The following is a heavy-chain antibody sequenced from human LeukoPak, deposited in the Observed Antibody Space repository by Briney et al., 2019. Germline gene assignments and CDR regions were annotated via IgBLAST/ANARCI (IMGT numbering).Heavy chain of an antibody. V-gene: IGHV3-53*04. Sequence: PGGPLRLSCAASGFTVSSNYMSWVRQAPGKGLEWVSVIYSGGSTYYADSVKGRFTISRHNSKNTLYLQMNSLRAEDTAVYYCARGGWGSGSYYGAFDIWGQGTMVTVSS. CDR2: IYSGGST. CDR1: GFTVSSNY. D-gene: IGHD3-10*01. CDR3: ARGGWGSGSYYGAFDI. J-gene: IGHJ3*02.